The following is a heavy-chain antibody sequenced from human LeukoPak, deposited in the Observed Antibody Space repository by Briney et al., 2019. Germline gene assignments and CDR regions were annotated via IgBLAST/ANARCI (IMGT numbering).Heavy chain of an antibody. CDR2: INHSGST. Sequence: SETLSLTCAVYGGSFSGYYWSWIRQPPGKGLEWIGEINHSGSTNYNPSLKNRVTISVDTSKNQFSLKLSSVTAADTAVYYCAREVRFGGYPGLNWFDPWGQGILVTVSS. CDR1: GGSFSGYY. V-gene: IGHV4-34*01. D-gene: IGHD3-10*01. J-gene: IGHJ5*02. CDR3: AREVRFGGYPGLNWFDP.